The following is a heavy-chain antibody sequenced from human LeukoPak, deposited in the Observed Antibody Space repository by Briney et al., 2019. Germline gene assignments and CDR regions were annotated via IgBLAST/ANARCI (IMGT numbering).Heavy chain of an antibody. CDR3: ARVAPSTTFGVVSHRMFDY. D-gene: IGHD3-3*01. CDR2: IDYHAGT. CDR1: GDSITTPNWD. Sequence: PSENLSLTCTVSGDSITTPNWDWAWIRQRPGKGRNWNGSIDYHAGTYYSPPLTNRVTNSVDTSKNQFSLKLSSVVAADTAVYFCARVAPSTTFGVVSHRMFDYWGQGTLVTVSS. V-gene: IGHV4-39*07. J-gene: IGHJ4*02.